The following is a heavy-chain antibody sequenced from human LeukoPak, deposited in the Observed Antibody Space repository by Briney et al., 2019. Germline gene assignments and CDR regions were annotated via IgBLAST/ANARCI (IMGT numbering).Heavy chain of an antibody. J-gene: IGHJ6*03. CDR1: GFTFSSYS. CDR2: ISSSSSYI. CDR3: ARSATKVYYYYYYMDV. Sequence: GGSLRLSCAASGFTFSSYSMNWVRQAPGKGLEWVSSISSSSSYIYYADSVKGRFTISRDNAKNSLYLQMISLRAEDTAVYYCARSATKVYYYYYYMDVWGKGTTVTVSS. D-gene: IGHD5-12*01. V-gene: IGHV3-21*01.